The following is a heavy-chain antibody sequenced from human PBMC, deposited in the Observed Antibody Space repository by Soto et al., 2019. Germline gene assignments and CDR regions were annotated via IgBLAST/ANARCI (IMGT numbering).Heavy chain of an antibody. CDR2: IYPGDSDT. CDR1: GYSFPNYW. V-gene: IGHV5-51*01. J-gene: IGHJ3*02. CDR3: ARYRTGIGAFGI. Sequence: PGESLKISCKGSGYSFPNYWIGWVRQMPGKGLEWMGIIYPGDSDTRYSPSFKGQVTTSVDKSISTASLQWSSLKASDTAMYYCARYRTGIGAFGIWGQGTMVTVSS. D-gene: IGHD6-13*01.